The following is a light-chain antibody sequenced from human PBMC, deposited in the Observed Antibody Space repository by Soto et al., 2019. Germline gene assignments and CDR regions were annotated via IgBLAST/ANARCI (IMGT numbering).Light chain of an antibody. Sequence: EIVLTQSPGTLSLSPGERATLSCRASQSVRSDYLAWYQQKPGQAPRLLIYVASSRATGIPDRFSGSGSGTDFTLTISRLEPEDFAVYYCQQFGRSPPMYTFGQGTKLEIK. CDR1: QSVRSDY. CDR3: QQFGRSPPMYT. CDR2: VAS. V-gene: IGKV3-20*01. J-gene: IGKJ2*01.